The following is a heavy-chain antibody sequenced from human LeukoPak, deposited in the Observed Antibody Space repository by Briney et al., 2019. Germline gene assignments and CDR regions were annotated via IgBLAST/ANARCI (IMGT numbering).Heavy chain of an antibody. V-gene: IGHV4-59*01. CDR3: ARVLLSNYDFWSGYSNWFDP. J-gene: IGHJ5*02. CDR1: GGSMSSYQ. Sequence: SETLSLTCTVSGGSMSSYQWSWIRQPPGKGLEWMGYIDYRGGINYNPSLKSRVTISIDTSKYQFSLKLSSVTAADTAVYYCARVLLSNYDFWSGYSNWFDPWGQGTLVTVSS. D-gene: IGHD3-3*01. CDR2: IDYRGGI.